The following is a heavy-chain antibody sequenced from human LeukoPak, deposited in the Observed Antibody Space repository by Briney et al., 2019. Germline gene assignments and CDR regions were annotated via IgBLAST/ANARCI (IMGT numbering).Heavy chain of an antibody. V-gene: IGHV1-3*04. CDR1: GYIFSTYG. D-gene: IGHD3-10*01. CDR2: INTGNGHT. CDR3: ASKRYASGNFDY. Sequence: ASVKVSCKASGYIFSTYGMHWVRQAPGQGLEWMGWINTGNGHTEYSQNFQDRVTITRDTSAITVYMELSSLRSEDTAIYYCASKRYASGNFDYWGQGTLVTVSS. J-gene: IGHJ4*02.